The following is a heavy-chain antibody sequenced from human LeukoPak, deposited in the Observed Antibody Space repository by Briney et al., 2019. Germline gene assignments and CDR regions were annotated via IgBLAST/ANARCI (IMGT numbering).Heavy chain of an antibody. CDR2: IYYSGST. J-gene: IGHJ4*02. V-gene: IGHV4-59*12. CDR1: GGSISSYY. CDR3: ARVVGMRYYFDY. D-gene: IGHD1-26*01. Sequence: SETLSLTCTVSGGSISSYYWSWIRQPPGKGLEWIGYIYYSGSTNYNPSLKSRVTISVDTSKNQFSLKLSSVTAADTAVYYCARVVGMRYYFDYWGQGTLVTVSS.